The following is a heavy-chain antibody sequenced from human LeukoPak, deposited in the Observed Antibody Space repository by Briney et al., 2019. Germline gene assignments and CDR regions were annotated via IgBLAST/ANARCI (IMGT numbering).Heavy chain of an antibody. J-gene: IGHJ4*02. Sequence: ASVKVSCKASGGSFSSFAISWVRQAPGQGLEWMGRIIPILNIANYAQKFQGRVTMTRDTSTSTVYMELSSLRSEDTAVYYCARDKRILGXRGXFDYWGQGTLVTVSS. CDR3: ARDKRILGXRGXFDY. D-gene: IGHD2-15*01. CDR1: GGSFSSFA. V-gene: IGHV1-69*04. CDR2: IIPILNIA.